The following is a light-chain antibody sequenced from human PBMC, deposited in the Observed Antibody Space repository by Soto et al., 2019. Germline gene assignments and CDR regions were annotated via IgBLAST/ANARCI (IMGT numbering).Light chain of an antibody. CDR2: GAS. CDR3: KQYGSSPIT. CDR1: QSVRSNY. V-gene: IGKV3-20*01. Sequence: ENVLTQSQGTLSLSPGERATLSCRASQSVRSNYVAWYQQKPGQAPRLLISGASSRATGIPDGFIGSGSGRDFTRTISRLDPAGFALYYCKQYGSSPITFGQGTR. J-gene: IGKJ5*01.